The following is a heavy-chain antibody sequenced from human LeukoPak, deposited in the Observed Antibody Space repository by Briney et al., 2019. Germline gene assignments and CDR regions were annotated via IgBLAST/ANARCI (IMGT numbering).Heavy chain of an antibody. CDR1: GYSISSGYY. CDR3: ARRGDGYNPDY. Sequence: SEXLFLTCAVSGYSISSGYYWGWIRQPPGKGLEWIGNIYHSGYTFYNPSLESRVTISVDTSKNQFSLKLPSVIAADTAVYYCARRGDGYNPDYWGQGTLVTVSS. V-gene: IGHV4-38-2*01. J-gene: IGHJ4*02. CDR2: IYHSGYT. D-gene: IGHD5-24*01.